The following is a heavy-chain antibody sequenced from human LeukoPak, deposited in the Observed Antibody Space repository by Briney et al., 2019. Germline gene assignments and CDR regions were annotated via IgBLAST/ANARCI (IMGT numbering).Heavy chain of an antibody. V-gene: IGHV4-30-2*01. CDR2: IYHSGST. J-gene: IGHJ3*02. CDR3: ARELAKWGPLAPAFDI. Sequence: SQTLSLTCAVSGGSISSGSYSWSWIRQPPGKGLEWIGYIYHSGSTYYNPSLKSRVTISVDRSKNQFSLKLSSVTAADTAVYYCARELAKWGPLAPAFDIWGQGTMVTVS. CDR1: GGSISSGSYS. D-gene: IGHD1-26*01.